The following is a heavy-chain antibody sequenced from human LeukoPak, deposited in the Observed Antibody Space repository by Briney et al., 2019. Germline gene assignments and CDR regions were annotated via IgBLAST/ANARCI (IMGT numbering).Heavy chain of an antibody. D-gene: IGHD3-9*01. CDR2: IYTSGST. J-gene: IGHJ3*02. CDR3: ARENTYYDILTGLKLDAFDI. CDR1: GNSISSGDNY. V-gene: IGHV4-61*02. Sequence: SQTLSLTCTVSGNSISSGDNYWSWIRQPAGKGLEWIGRIYTSGSTNYNPSLKSRVTISVDTSKNQFSLKLSSVTAADTAVYYCARENTYYDILTGLKLDAFDIWGQGTMVTVSS.